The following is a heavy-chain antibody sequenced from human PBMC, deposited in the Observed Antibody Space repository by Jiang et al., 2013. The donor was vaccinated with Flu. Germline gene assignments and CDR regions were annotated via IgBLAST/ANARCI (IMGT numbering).Heavy chain of an antibody. Sequence: SGAEVKKPGSSVKVSCKASGGTFSSYAISWVRQAPGQGLEWMGRIIPILGIANYAQKFQGRVTITADKSTSTAYMELSSLRSEDTAVYYCAKSGKTANYYDSSGYWEAWGQGTLVTVSS. CDR1: GGTFSSYA. V-gene: IGHV1-69*04. D-gene: IGHD3-22*01. CDR2: IIPILGIA. CDR3: AKSGKTANYYDSSGYWEA. J-gene: IGHJ4*02.